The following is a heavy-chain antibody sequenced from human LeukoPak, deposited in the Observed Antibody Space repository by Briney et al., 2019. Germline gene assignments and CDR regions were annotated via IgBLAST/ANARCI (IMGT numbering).Heavy chain of an antibody. J-gene: IGHJ6*02. V-gene: IGHV3-30-3*01. D-gene: IGHD3-22*01. CDR3: ARDRYYYDSSGSYYYYGMDV. Sequence: PGGSLRLSCAASGFTFSSYAMHWVRQAPGKGLEWVAVISYDGSNKYYADSVKGRFTISRDNSKNTLYLQMNSLRAEDTAVYYCARDRYYYDSSGSYYYYGMDVWGQGTTVTVSS. CDR1: GFTFSSYA. CDR2: ISYDGSNK.